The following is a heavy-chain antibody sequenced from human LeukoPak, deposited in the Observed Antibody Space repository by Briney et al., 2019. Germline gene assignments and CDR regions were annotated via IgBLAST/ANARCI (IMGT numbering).Heavy chain of an antibody. D-gene: IGHD2-21*02. CDR2: IHYSGST. CDR1: GGSISSYY. V-gene: IGHV4-59*01. J-gene: IGHJ4*02. CDR3: ARGEGQAVSAFDY. Sequence: SETLSLTCTVSGGSISSYYWNWIRQPPRKGLEWLGYIHYSGSTKYNPSLESRVTISLDTAKNQFSLRLSSLTAADTAVYYCARGEGQAVSAFDYWGQGMLVTVSS.